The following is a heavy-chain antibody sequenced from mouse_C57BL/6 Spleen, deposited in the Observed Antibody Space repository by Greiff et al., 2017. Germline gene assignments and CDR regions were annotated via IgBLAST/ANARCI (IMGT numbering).Heavy chain of an antibody. V-gene: IGHV1-85*01. J-gene: IGHJ2*01. CDR2: IYPRDGST. CDR1: GYTFTSYD. Sequence: QVQLQQSGPELVKPGASVKLSCKASGYTFTSYDINWVKQRPGQGLEWIGWIYPRDGSTKYNEKFKGKATLTVDTSSSTAYMELHSLTSEDSAVYFWAREEAYYGKGGDYFDYWGQGTTLTVSS. D-gene: IGHD2-10*01. CDR3: AREEAYYGKGGDYFDY.